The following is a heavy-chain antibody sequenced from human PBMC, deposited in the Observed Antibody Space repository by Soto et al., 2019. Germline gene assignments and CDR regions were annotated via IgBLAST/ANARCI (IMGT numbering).Heavy chain of an antibody. Sequence: EVQLVESGGGLVKPGGSLRLSCAGSGLTLSSYGMSWVRQAPGKGLEWVSSISAITNYKYSADSLKGRFTISRDNAKNSLYLQMNSLRAEDTAVYYCAGGSRDTSGYYDFEYWGQGTLVTVS. J-gene: IGHJ4*02. CDR3: AGGSRDTSGYYDFEY. V-gene: IGHV3-21*02. CDR1: GLTLSSYG. CDR2: ISAITNYK. D-gene: IGHD3-22*01.